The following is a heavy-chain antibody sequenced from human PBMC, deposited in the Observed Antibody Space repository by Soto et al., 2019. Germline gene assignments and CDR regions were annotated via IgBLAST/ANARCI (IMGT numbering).Heavy chain of an antibody. J-gene: IGHJ4*02. Sequence: GGSLRLSCAASGFTFSSYAMHWVRQAPGKGLEWVALIWHDGSNKGYADSVKGRFTISRDNSKNTLNLQMNSLRVEDTAVYYCTRAAIKGELLDYWGQGTLVTVSS. D-gene: IGHD1-26*01. V-gene: IGHV3-33*08. CDR2: IWHDGSNK. CDR1: GFTFSSYA. CDR3: TRAAIKGELLDY.